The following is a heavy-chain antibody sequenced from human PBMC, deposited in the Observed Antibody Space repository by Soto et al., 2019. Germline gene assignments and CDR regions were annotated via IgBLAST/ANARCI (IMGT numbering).Heavy chain of an antibody. CDR1: GRIFSSFP. V-gene: IGHV1-69*06. CDR3: ARVGGRDAYNYVLDQ. D-gene: IGHD5-18*01. CDR2: VISASGSV. J-gene: IGHJ1*01. Sequence: QVQVVQSGAEVKKPGSSVKISCKASGRIFSSFPTSWVRQVPGQGLEWMGGVISASGSVTYAPKFQGRVTMTAVNSAGIGYMELTSLTSEDTAIYYCARVGGRDAYNYVLDQWGPGTMVTVSS.